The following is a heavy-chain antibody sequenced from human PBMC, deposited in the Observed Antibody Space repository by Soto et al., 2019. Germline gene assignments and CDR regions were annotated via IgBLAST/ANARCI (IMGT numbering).Heavy chain of an antibody. V-gene: IGHV3-21*01. Sequence: EVQLVESGGGLVKPGGSLRLSCAASGFTFSSYSMNWVRQAPGKGLEWVSSISSSSSYIYYADSVKGRFTISRDNAKNSLYLQMNSLRAEDTAVYYCARERYGMVDPRVYYFDYWGQGTLVTVSS. CDR2: ISSSSSYI. J-gene: IGHJ4*02. CDR3: ARERYGMVDPRVYYFDY. D-gene: IGHD1-26*01. CDR1: GFTFSSYS.